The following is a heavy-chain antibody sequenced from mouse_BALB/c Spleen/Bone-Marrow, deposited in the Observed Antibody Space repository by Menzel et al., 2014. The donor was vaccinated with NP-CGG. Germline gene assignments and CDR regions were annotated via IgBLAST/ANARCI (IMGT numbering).Heavy chain of an antibody. CDR1: GFTFSNYW. V-gene: IGHV6-6*02. Sequence: EVQRVEPGGGLVQPGGSMKLSCVDSGFTFSNYWMNWVRQSPEKGLEWVAEIRLKFNNYATHYAESVKGRFTISRDDSKSSVYLQMNNLRAEDTGIYYCSRGANGASLDYWGQGTSVTVSS. CDR2: IRLKFNNYAT. J-gene: IGHJ4*01. D-gene: IGHD6-1*01. CDR3: SRGANGASLDY.